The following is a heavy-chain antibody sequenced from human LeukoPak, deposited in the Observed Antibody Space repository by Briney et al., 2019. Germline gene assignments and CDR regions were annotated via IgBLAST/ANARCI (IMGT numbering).Heavy chain of an antibody. D-gene: IGHD3-16*01. CDR1: GFTFSAYW. CDR3: GRLTSAYDTVDP. V-gene: IGHV3-7*05. J-gene: IGHJ5*02. CDR2: IKSDGSEK. Sequence: GGSLKLSCAASGFTFSAYWLKWIRQAHGKGLECVASIKSDGSEKYYADSVKGRFAISRDNAKNSLYLQMNSLRAEDTAVYYCGRLTSAYDTVDPWCQRTLVTVSS.